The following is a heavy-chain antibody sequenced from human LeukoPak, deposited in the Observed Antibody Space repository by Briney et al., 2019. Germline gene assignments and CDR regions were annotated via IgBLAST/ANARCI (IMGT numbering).Heavy chain of an antibody. CDR3: ARQAVAGVSD. V-gene: IGHV4-38-2*01. D-gene: IGHD6-19*01. J-gene: IGHJ4*02. Sequence: SETLSLTCAVSGYSISSGYYWGWIRPPPGKGLEWIGNIYHSGSTYYNPSFKSRVTISVDTSKNQFSLKLSSVTAADTAVYYCARQAVAGVSDWGQGTLVTVSS. CDR2: IYHSGST. CDR1: GYSISSGYY.